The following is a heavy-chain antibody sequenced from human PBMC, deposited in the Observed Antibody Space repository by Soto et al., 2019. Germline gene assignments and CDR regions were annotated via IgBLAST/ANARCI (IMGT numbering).Heavy chain of an antibody. J-gene: IGHJ6*02. D-gene: IGHD3-3*01. CDR1: GGSFSGYY. Sequence: ETLSLTCAVYGGSFSGYYWSWIRQPPGKGLEWIGEINHSGSTNYNPSLKSRVTISVDTSKNQFSLKLSSVTAADTAVYYCARQKLYYDFWSGYPSHYYYGMDVWGQGTTVTVSS. CDR3: ARQKLYYDFWSGYPSHYYYGMDV. V-gene: IGHV4-34*01. CDR2: INHSGST.